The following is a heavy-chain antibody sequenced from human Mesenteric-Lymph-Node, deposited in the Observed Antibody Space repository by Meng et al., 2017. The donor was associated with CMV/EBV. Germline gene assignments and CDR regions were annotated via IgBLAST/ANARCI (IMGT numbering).Heavy chain of an antibody. CDR1: GCTLPSYW. D-gene: IGHD5-24*01. V-gene: IGHV3-74*01. CDR2: IKTDGRIT. CDR3: IRELVGKRDD. Sequence: VGSGGALVQPGGPLRLSCGDSGCTLPSYWMHWVRQGPGEGLVWVSRIKTDGRITPYADSVKVRFTISRDNAKNTLYLEMSGLRADDSAVYYCIRELVGKRDDWGQGTLVTVSS. J-gene: IGHJ4*02.